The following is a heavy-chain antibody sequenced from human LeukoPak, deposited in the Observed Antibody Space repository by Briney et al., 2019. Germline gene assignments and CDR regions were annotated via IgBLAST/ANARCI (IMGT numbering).Heavy chain of an antibody. Sequence: SSQTLSLTCTVSGASISSGSYYWSWIRQPAGKGLEWIGRVYTSGSANYNPSLKSRVNISLDTSKNQFSLKLISVTAADTAVYFCARLQWLSTPFFDYWGQGTLVTVSS. D-gene: IGHD6-19*01. CDR3: ARLQWLSTPFFDY. V-gene: IGHV4-61*02. CDR1: GASISSGSYY. J-gene: IGHJ4*02. CDR2: VYTSGSA.